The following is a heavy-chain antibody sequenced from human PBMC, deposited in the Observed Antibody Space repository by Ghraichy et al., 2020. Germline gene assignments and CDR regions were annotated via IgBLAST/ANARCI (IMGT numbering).Heavy chain of an antibody. CDR1: GFTFSSYW. Sequence: GGSLRLSCAASGFTFSSYWMSWVRQAPGKGLEWVANIKQDGSEKYYVDSVKGRFTISRDNAKNSLYLQMNSLRAEDTAVYYCARGSGYSSNYYYYGMDVWGQGTTVTVSS. CDR2: IKQDGSEK. D-gene: IGHD5-18*01. CDR3: ARGSGYSSNYYYYGMDV. V-gene: IGHV3-7*01. J-gene: IGHJ6*02.